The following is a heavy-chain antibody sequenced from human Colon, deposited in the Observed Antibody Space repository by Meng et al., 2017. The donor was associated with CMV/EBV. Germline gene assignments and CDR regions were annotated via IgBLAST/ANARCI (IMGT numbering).Heavy chain of an antibody. CDR2: ILCYGDNK. CDR1: GFTFGDFA. V-gene: IGHV3-43D*04. Sequence: GGSLRLSCTASGFTFGDFAMHWVRHAPGKGLEWVSLILCYGDNKYYGDSVKGRFTISRDNSKNSLYLQMNNLRAEDTAVYYCAKEAVDCGTSIDFWGQGTLVTVSS. CDR3: AKEAVDCGTSIDF. D-gene: IGHD2-21*01. J-gene: IGHJ4*02.